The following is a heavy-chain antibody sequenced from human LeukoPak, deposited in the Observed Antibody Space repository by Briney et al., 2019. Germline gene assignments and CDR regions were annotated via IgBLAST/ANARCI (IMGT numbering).Heavy chain of an antibody. J-gene: IGHJ3*02. V-gene: IGHV4-59*01. CDR3: AREPITMVRGVITYDAFDI. Sequence: SETLSLTCTVSGGSISSYYWSWIRQPPGKGLEWIGYIYYSGSTNYDPSLKSRVTISVDTSKNQFSLKLSSVTAADTAVYYCAREPITMVRGVITYDAFDIWGQGTMVTVSS. CDR2: IYYSGST. CDR1: GGSISSYY. D-gene: IGHD3-10*01.